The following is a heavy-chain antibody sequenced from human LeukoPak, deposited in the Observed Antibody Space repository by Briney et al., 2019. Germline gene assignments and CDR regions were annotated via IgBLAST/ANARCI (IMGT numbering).Heavy chain of an antibody. CDR1: GGSISSYY. V-gene: IGHV4-59*08. Sequence: KPSETLSLTCTVSGGSISSYYWSWIRQPPGKGLEWIGCIYYSGSTNYNPSLKSRVTISVDTSKNQLSLKLSSLTAADTAVYYCARHEYSGSYYGLSWFDPWGQGTLVTVSS. CDR3: ARHEYSGSYYGLSWFDP. J-gene: IGHJ5*02. CDR2: IYYSGST. D-gene: IGHD1-26*01.